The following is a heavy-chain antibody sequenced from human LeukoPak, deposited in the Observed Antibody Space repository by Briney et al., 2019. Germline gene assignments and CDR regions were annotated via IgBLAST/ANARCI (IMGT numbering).Heavy chain of an antibody. D-gene: IGHD6-13*01. CDR2: ISGSGGST. V-gene: IGHV3-23*01. Sequence: GGSLRLSCAASGFTFSSYAMSWVRQAPGEGLEWVSAISGSGGSTYYADSVKGRFTISRDNSKNTLYLQMNSLRAEDTAVYYCAKQVSSSPEGRDYYYYGMDVWGQGTTVTVSS. CDR3: AKQVSSSPEGRDYYYYGMDV. CDR1: GFTFSSYA. J-gene: IGHJ6*02.